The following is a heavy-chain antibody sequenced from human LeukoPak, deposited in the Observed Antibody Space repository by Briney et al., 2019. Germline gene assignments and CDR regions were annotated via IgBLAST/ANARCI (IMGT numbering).Heavy chain of an antibody. CDR1: GFAFSDYY. D-gene: IGHD6-13*01. Sequence: GGSLRLSCAASGFAFSDYYMSWIRQAPGKGLEWVSYISSSGSSTYYADSVKGRFTISRDNAKSSLYLQLNSLRAEDTAVYYCARYSSSWYSFWGQGTLVTVSS. V-gene: IGHV3-11*01. J-gene: IGHJ4*02. CDR3: ARYSSSWYSF. CDR2: ISSSGSST.